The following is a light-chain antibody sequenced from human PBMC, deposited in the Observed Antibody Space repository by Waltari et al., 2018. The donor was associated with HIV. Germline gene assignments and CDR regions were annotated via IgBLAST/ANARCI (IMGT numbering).Light chain of an antibody. V-gene: IGLV1-40*01. CDR1: GSKIGAGYD. CDR2: GNF. CDR3: QSYDSSLSAWV. Sequence: QPVLTQPPSVSGAPGLGVTVSCTGSGSKIGAGYDVHWYQQLPGTAPKPLIYGNFNRPSGVPDRCSASKSSTSAALAITGLQPEDEADYYCQSYDSSLSAWVFGGGTKLTVL. J-gene: IGLJ3*02.